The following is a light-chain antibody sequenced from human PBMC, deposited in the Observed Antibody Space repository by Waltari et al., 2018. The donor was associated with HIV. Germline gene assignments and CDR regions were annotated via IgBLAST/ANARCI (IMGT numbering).Light chain of an antibody. CDR1: QSVSSSY. CDR3: QQYSGSRPIT. J-gene: IGKJ5*01. Sequence: EIVLTQSTGTLSLSPGERATLSCRASQSVSSSYLAWYQQKPGQAPRLLIYGASSRATGIPDRFSGSGSGTDFTLTISRLEPEDFAVYFCQQYSGSRPITFGQGTRLEIK. V-gene: IGKV3-20*01. CDR2: GAS.